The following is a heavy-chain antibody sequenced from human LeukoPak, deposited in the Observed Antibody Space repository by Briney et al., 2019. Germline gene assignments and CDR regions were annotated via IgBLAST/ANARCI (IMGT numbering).Heavy chain of an antibody. CDR1: GGSFSGYY. Sequence: PSETLSLTCAVYGGSFSGYYWSWIRQPPGKGLEWIGEINHSGSTNYNPSLKSRVTISVDTSKNQFSLKLSSVTAADTAVYYCARHVGGSRVRRLPFDPWGQGTLVTVSS. CDR2: INHSGST. V-gene: IGHV4-34*01. D-gene: IGHD1-26*01. CDR3: ARHVGGSRVRRLPFDP. J-gene: IGHJ5*02.